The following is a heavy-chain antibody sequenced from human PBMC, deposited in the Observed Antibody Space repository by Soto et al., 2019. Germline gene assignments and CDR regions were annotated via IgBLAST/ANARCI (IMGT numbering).Heavy chain of an antibody. CDR1: GYTFTGYY. V-gene: IGHV1-2*02. CDR3: ARGGGSHY. Sequence: QVQLVQSGAEVKMPGASVKVSCKASGYTFTGYYVQWVRQAPGQGLEWMGWISPNSGDTDYAQKCQGRVRMTGDRSSSTASMNLSRLTSDDTAVYFCARGGGSHYWGEGTLVTVSS. D-gene: IGHD3-16*01. J-gene: IGHJ4*02. CDR2: ISPNSGDT.